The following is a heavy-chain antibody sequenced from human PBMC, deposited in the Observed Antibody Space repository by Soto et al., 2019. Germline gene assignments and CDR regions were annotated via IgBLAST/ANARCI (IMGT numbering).Heavy chain of an antibody. Sequence: QVQLVQSGAEVKKPGSSVKVSCKASGGTFSSYTISWVRQAPGQGLEWMGRIIPILGIANYAQKFQGRVTITADKSTSTAYMELSSLRSEDTAVYYCARDNRHYYGSGSTFDYWAREPWSPSPQ. CDR3: ARDNRHYYGSGSTFDY. CDR2: IIPILGIA. CDR1: GGTFSSYT. J-gene: IGHJ4*02. D-gene: IGHD3-10*01. V-gene: IGHV1-69*08.